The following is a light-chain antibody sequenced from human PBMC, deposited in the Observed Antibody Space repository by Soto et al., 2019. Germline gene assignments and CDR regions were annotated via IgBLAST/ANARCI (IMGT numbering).Light chain of an antibody. V-gene: IGKV3-15*01. Sequence: EIVMTQSPATLSVSPGERATLSCRASQSVSSNLAWYQQKVGQAPRVLIYDASTRATGIPGRFSGSGSGTDFTLTISSLQSEDFAVYYCQQYNNCPPTFGQGTKVEIK. J-gene: IGKJ1*01. CDR1: QSVSSN. CDR2: DAS. CDR3: QQYNNCPPT.